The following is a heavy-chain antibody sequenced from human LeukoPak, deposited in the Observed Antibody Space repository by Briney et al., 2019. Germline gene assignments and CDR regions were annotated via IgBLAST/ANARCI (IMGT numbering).Heavy chain of an antibody. CDR3: GRDTATAIDY. D-gene: IGHD5-18*01. CDR1: GVTFTNHY. Sequence: GGSLTLSCAASGVTFTNHYMDWVRQALGMGLEWIARTTNTPNAYTTAYAEPVRGRFTVTRDDSTSLLHLQMSSLKTDDTAVYYCGRDTATAIDYWGRGTLVTVSS. J-gene: IGHJ4*02. CDR2: TTNTPNAYTT. V-gene: IGHV3-72*01.